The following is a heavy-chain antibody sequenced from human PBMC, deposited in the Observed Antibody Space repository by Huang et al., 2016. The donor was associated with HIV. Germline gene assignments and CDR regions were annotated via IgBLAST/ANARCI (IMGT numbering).Heavy chain of an antibody. J-gene: IGHJ4*02. D-gene: IGHD2-15*01. CDR3: ARTPYSGSHPDY. Sequence: QVQLVQSGAEVTKPGASVKVSCRTSGYTFTYFFVPWVRQAPGQGLQWMGWINPLSGVTNYAQKFQGRVTMNRDTSIRRGYMELNRLRSDDTALYYCARTPYSGSHPDYWGQGTLVTVSS. V-gene: IGHV1-2*02. CDR1: GYTFTYFF. CDR2: INPLSGVT.